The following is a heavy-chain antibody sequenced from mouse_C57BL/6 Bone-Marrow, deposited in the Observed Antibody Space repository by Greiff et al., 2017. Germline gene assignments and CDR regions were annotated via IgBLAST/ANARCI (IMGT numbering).Heavy chain of an antibody. Sequence: VNLVESGAELAKPGASVKLSCKASGYTFTSYWMHWVKQRPGQGLEWIGYINPSSGYTKYNQKFKDKATLTADKSSSTAYMQLSSLTYEDSAVYYCARWGLRRFYAMDYWGQGTSVTVSS. CDR1: GYTFTSYW. CDR3: ARWGLRRFYAMDY. V-gene: IGHV1-7*01. J-gene: IGHJ4*01. D-gene: IGHD2-4*01. CDR2: INPSSGYT.